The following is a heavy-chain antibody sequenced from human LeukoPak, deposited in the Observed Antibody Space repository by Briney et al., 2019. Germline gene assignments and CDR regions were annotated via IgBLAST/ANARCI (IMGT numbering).Heavy chain of an antibody. CDR1: GLTFSSSS. V-gene: IGHV3-48*02. CDR3: ARDYGYSSSFDY. D-gene: IGHD6-13*01. J-gene: IGHJ4*02. Sequence: GGSLRLSCAAFGLTFSSSSMNWVRQAPGKGLEWVSYISGGSSTIHYADSVKGRFTISRDNAKNSLYLQMNSLRDEDTALYYCARDYGYSSSFDYWGQGTLVTVSS. CDR2: ISGGSSTI.